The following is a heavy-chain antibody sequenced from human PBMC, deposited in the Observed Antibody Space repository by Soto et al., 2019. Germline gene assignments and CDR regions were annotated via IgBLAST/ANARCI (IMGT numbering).Heavy chain of an antibody. CDR2: ISSSGSTI. D-gene: IGHD6-13*01. V-gene: IGHV3-11*01. J-gene: IGHJ6*03. CDR1: GFTFSDYY. Sequence: GGSLRLSCAASGFTFSDYYMSWIRQAPGKGLEWVSYISSSGSTIYYADSVKGRFTISRDNAKNSLYLQMKSLRAEDTAVYYCARGANSSHRYYYYMDVWGKGTTVTVSS. CDR3: ARGANSSHRYYYYMDV.